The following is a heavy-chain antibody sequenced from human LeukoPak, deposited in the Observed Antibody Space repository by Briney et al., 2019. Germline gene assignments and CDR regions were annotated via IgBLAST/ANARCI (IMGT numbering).Heavy chain of an antibody. CDR1: GFTFSSYS. D-gene: IGHD3-22*01. CDR3: AKDSIPYYYDSSGYSPFDY. Sequence: GGSLRLSCAASGFTFSSYSMNWVRQAPGKGLEWVSAISGSGGSTYYADSVKGRFTISRDNSKNTLYLQMNSLRAEDTAVYYCAKDSIPYYYDSSGYSPFDYWGQGTLVTVSS. V-gene: IGHV3-23*01. CDR2: ISGSGGST. J-gene: IGHJ4*02.